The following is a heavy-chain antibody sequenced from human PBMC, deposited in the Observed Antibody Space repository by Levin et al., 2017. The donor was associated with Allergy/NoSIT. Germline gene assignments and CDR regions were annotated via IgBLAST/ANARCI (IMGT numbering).Heavy chain of an antibody. J-gene: IGHJ4*02. V-gene: IGHV3-7*01. CDR3: ARGSVEWLRLRRIWDY. CDR1: GFTFSSYW. D-gene: IGHD5-12*01. CDR2: IKQDGSEK. Sequence: GGSLRLSCAASGFTFSSYWMSWVRQAPGKGLEWVANIKQDGSEKYYVDSVKGRFTISRDNAKNSLYLQMNSLRAEDTAVYYCARGSVEWLRLRRIWDYWGQGTLVTVSS.